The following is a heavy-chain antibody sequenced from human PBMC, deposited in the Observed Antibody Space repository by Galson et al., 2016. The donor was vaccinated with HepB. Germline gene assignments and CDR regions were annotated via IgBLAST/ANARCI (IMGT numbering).Heavy chain of an antibody. Sequence: SVKVSCKVSGFPVTDLSIHWVRQAPGKGLEWLGGFALEDGETVHAQKFQGRVTMTEDTSTDPAYMALSRLTSGDTAVYYCGTEGGNWGQGVLVTVSS. J-gene: IGHJ4*02. V-gene: IGHV1-24*01. CDR3: GTEGGN. CDR1: GFPVTDLS. D-gene: IGHD3-16*01. CDR2: FALEDGET.